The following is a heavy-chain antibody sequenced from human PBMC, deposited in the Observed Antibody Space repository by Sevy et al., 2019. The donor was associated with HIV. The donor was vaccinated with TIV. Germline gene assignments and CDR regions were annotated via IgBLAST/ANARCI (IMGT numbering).Heavy chain of an antibody. D-gene: IGHD6-13*01. CDR1: GDSVRSSSYY. J-gene: IGHJ5*02. CDR3: ARQEYSSSPFDP. Sequence: SETLSLTCTVSGDSVRSSSYYWAWIRQPPGKGLECIGTIYYTGTTSYIPSLKSRLTISVDKSKNQLSLKLSSVTAADTATYYCARQEYSSSPFDPWGQGALVTVSS. V-gene: IGHV4-39*01. CDR2: IYYTGTT.